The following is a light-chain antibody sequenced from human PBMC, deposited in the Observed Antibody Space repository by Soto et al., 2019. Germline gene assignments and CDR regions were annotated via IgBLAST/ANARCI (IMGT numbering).Light chain of an antibody. V-gene: IGLV2-14*01. Sequence: QSVLTQPASVSGSPGQSMTISCPGTSSDFGGYNYVSWYQQHPGKAPKLMIYDVSNRPSGVSNRFSGSKSGNTASLTISGLQADDEADYYCSSYTSSSTNYVFGTGTKVTVL. J-gene: IGLJ1*01. CDR3: SSYTSSSTNYV. CDR1: SSDFGGYNY. CDR2: DVS.